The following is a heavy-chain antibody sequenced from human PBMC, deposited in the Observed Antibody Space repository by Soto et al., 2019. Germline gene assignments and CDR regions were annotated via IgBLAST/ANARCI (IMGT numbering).Heavy chain of an antibody. J-gene: IGHJ4*02. CDR2: IYPSGST. V-gene: IGHV4-4*07. Sequence: SETLSLTCTFSWGPISGHSWIWIRQPAGKGLEWIGHIYPSGSTSYNPSLRSRVTMSLDTSSNQIFLNLTSVTAADTAVFYCVRGRSYSVYDFWGPGTLVTVSS. CDR1: WGPISGHS. D-gene: IGHD5-12*01. CDR3: VRGRSYSVYDF.